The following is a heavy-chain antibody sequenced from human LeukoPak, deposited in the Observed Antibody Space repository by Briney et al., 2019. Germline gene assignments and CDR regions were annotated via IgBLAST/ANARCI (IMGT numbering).Heavy chain of an antibody. CDR2: ISGSGIST. D-gene: IGHD2-2*01. J-gene: IGHJ5*02. Sequence: GGSLRLSCAASGFTFSSYAMSWVRQAPGKGLEWVSAISGSGISTYYAGSVKGRFTFSRDNSKNTLYLQMNSLTVEDTAVYYCAKDRSSSTNWGFDPWGQGTLVTVS. CDR1: GFTFSSYA. CDR3: AKDRSSSTNWGFDP. V-gene: IGHV3-23*01.